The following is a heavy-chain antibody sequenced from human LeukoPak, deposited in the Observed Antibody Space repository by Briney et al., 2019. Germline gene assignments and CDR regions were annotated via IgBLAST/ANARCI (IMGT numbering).Heavy chain of an antibody. CDR2: IYYSGST. V-gene: IGHV4-59*01. CDR1: GGSISSYY. CDR3: AREVPYYYDSSGYLYAFDI. Sequence: SETLSLTCTVSGGSISSYYWSWIRQPPGKGLEWIGYIYYSGSTNYNPSLKSRVTISVDTSKNQFSLKLSSVTAADTAVYCCAREVPYYYDSSGYLYAFDIWGQGTMVTISS. J-gene: IGHJ3*02. D-gene: IGHD3-22*01.